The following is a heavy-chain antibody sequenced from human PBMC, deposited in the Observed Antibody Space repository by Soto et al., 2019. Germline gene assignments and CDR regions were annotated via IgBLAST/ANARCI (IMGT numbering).Heavy chain of an antibody. CDR3: ARAPEYSRWRYYGMDV. CDR1: GGSISSYY. D-gene: IGHD6-6*01. V-gene: IGHV4-59*01. J-gene: IGHJ6*02. Sequence: PSETLSLTCTVSGGSISSYYWSWIRQPPGKGLEWIGYIYYSGSTNYNPSLKSRVTISVDTSKNQFSLKLSSVTAADTAVYYCARAPEYSRWRYYGMDVWGQGTTVTVSS. CDR2: IYYSGST.